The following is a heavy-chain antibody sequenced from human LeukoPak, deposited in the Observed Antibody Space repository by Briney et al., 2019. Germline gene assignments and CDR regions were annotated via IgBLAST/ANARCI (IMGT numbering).Heavy chain of an antibody. CDR1: GGSMSTDSFY. CDR2: VYHTGST. D-gene: IGHD2-2*01. V-gene: IGHV4-39*02. J-gene: IGHJ4*02. Sequence: SETLSLTCTVSGGSMSTDSFYWGWIRQPPGRGLEWIGTVYHTGSTYFNPALKSRLTLSVDTCKSQFSLNLSSVTAADTAVYYCAREVRDVVAVPAASWGQGTLVTVSS. CDR3: AREVRDVVAVPAAS.